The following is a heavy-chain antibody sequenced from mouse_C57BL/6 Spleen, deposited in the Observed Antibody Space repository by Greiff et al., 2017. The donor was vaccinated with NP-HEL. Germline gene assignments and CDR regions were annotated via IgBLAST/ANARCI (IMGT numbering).Heavy chain of an antibody. CDR2: IHPNSGST. CDR3: ALCGTGNYFDY. V-gene: IGHV1-64*01. Sequence: VQLQQSGAELVKPGASVKLSCKASGYTFTSYWMHWVKQRPGQGLEWIGMIHPNSGSTNYNEKFNSKATLTVDKSSSTAYMQLSRLTSEDSAVYYCALCGTGNYFDYWGQGTTLTVSS. CDR1: GYTFTSYW. J-gene: IGHJ2*01.